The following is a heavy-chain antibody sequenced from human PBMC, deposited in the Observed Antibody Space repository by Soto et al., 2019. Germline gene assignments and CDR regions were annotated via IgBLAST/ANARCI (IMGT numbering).Heavy chain of an antibody. Sequence: GASVKVSCKASGGTFSSYAISWVRQAPGQGLEWMGGIIPIFGTANYAQKFQGRVTITADESTSTAYMELSSLRSEDTAVYYCARGPTFGYCISTSCYTGVDYWGQGTLVTVSS. V-gene: IGHV1-69*13. CDR3: ARGPTFGYCISTSCYTGVDY. CDR1: GGTFSSYA. D-gene: IGHD2-2*02. CDR2: IIPIFGTA. J-gene: IGHJ4*02.